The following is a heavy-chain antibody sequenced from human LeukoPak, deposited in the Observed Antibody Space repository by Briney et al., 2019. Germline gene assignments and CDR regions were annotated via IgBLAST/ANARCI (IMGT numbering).Heavy chain of an antibody. Sequence: ASVKVSCKASGYTFTSFDINWVRQATGQGLEWMGWMSPNSGNIGYAQKFQGRVTMTRNTSIGTAYMELSSLRSEDTAVYYCARVRDFYHSSAHFAFWGQGTLVTVSS. J-gene: IGHJ4*02. D-gene: IGHD3-22*01. V-gene: IGHV1-8*01. CDR3: ARVRDFYHSSAHFAF. CDR1: GYTFTSFD. CDR2: MSPNSGNI.